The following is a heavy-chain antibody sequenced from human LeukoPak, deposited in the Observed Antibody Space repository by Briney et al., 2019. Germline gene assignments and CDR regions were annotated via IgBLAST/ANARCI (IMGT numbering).Heavy chain of an antibody. CDR2: IYWDDDR. V-gene: IGHV2-5*02. CDR1: GFSLSASGVG. CDR3: AHRVGDGSTWDGGRFDY. J-gene: IGHJ4*02. D-gene: IGHD6-13*01. Sequence: SGPTLVNPTQTLTLTCTFSGFSLSASGVGVGWIRQPPGKALEWLALIYWDDDRRYRPSLKSRLTITKDTSRNQVVLTMTNMDPVDTATYYCAHRVGDGSTWDGGRFDYWGQGTLVTVSS.